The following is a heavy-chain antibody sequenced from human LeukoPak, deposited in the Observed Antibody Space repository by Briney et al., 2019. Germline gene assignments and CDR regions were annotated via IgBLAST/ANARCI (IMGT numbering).Heavy chain of an antibody. CDR2: ISYDGSNK. CDR3: ARVATWEVVTAILGDYYYMDV. Sequence: GGSLRLSCAASGFTFSSYAMHWVRQAPGKRLEWVAVISYDGSNKYYADSVKGRFTISRDNSKNTLYLQMNSLRAEDTAVYYCARVATWEVVTAILGDYYYMDVWGKGTTVTVSS. CDR1: GFTFSSYA. D-gene: IGHD2-21*02. J-gene: IGHJ6*03. V-gene: IGHV3-30*04.